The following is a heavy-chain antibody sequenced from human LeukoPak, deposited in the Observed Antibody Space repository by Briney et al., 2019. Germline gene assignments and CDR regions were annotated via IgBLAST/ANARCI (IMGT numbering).Heavy chain of an antibody. D-gene: IGHD2-2*01. CDR3: ARGYCSSTSCYDVPNWFDP. Sequence: GASVKVSCKASGYTFTSYYMHWVRQAPGQGLEWMGIINPSGGSTSYAQKFQGRVTMTRDMSTSTVYMELSSLRSEDTAVYYCARGYCSSTSCYDVPNWFDPWGQGTLVTVSS. J-gene: IGHJ5*02. V-gene: IGHV1-46*01. CDR1: GYTFTSYY. CDR2: INPSGGST.